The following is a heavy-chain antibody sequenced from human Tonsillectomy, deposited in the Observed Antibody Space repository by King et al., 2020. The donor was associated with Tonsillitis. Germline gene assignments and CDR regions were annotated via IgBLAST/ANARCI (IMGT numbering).Heavy chain of an antibody. Sequence: VQLQESGPGLVKPSQTLSLTCNVSGVSIRRGSYYWSWIGQPAGKGLEWMGRIYTSGSTNYNPSLKSRVTMSVATSTNKFSLKLSSVPAADTAGYHCARETSYDFWRGYPNWFDPWGQGTRVTVSS. J-gene: IGHJ5*02. CDR3: ARETSYDFWRGYPNWFDP. D-gene: IGHD3-3*01. CDR1: GVSIRRGSYY. CDR2: IYTSGST. V-gene: IGHV4-61*02.